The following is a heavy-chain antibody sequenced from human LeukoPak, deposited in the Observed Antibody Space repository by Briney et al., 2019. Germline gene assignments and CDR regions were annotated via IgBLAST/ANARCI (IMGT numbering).Heavy chain of an antibody. V-gene: IGHV3-33*01. D-gene: IGHD6-19*01. J-gene: IGHJ4*02. CDR1: GFTFSSYG. CDR2: IRYDGSNK. Sequence: GGSLRLSCAASGFTFSSYGMHWVRQAPGKGLEWVAVIRYDGSNKYYADSVKGRFTISRDNSKNTLYLQMNSLRAEDTAVYYCARDRRPQWLVEYYFDYWGQGTLVTVSS. CDR3: ARDRRPQWLVEYYFDY.